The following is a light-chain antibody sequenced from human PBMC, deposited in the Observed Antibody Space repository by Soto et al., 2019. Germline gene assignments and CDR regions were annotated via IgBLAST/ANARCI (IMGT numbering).Light chain of an antibody. CDR2: DAS. CDR3: QQRSNWPRVT. J-gene: IGKJ4*01. V-gene: IGKV3-11*01. Sequence: EIVLTQSPATLSLSPGERATLSCRASQSVSSYLAWYQQKPGQAPRLLIYDASNMATCIPARFSGSGSGTDFTLTISRLEAEDFAVYYCQQRSNWPRVTFGGGTKVESK. CDR1: QSVSSY.